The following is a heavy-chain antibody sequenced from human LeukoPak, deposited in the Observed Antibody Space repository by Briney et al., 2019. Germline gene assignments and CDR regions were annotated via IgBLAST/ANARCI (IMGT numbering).Heavy chain of an antibody. CDR2: ISWNSGSI. J-gene: IGHJ4*02. CDR3: AKSRSGYSFGAFDI. Sequence: GGSLRLSCAASGFTFDDYAMHWVRQAPGKGLEWVSGISWNSGSIGYADSVKGRFTISRDNSKNTLYLQMNSLRAEDTAVYYCAKSRSGYSFGAFDIWGQGTLVTVSS. D-gene: IGHD3-22*01. CDR1: GFTFDDYA. V-gene: IGHV3-9*01.